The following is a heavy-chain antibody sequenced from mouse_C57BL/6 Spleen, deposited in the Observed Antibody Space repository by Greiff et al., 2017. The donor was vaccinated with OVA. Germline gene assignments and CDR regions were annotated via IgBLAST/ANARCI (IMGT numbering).Heavy chain of an antibody. V-gene: IGHV1-50*01. CDR3: ARDYGSSYDRFAY. J-gene: IGHJ3*01. D-gene: IGHD1-1*01. Sequence: QVQLQQPGAELVKPGASVKLSCKASGYTFTSYWMQWVKQRPGQGLEWIGEIDPSDSYTNYNQKFKGKATLTVDTSSSTAYMQLSSLTSADSAVYYCARDYGSSYDRFAYWGQGTLVTVSA. CDR2: IDPSDSYT. CDR1: GYTFTSYW.